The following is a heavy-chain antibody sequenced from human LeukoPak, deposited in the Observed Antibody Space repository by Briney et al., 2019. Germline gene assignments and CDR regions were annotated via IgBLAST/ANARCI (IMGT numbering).Heavy chain of an antibody. V-gene: IGHV3-11*04. CDR3: ARDRGSTVTTVGY. D-gene: IGHD4-17*01. Sequence: GGSLRLSCVTSGFRFSDYYMMWIRQAPGKGPEWVAHISSSAATTLYADSVKGRFTVSRDNAKNSLYLEMTSLRAEDTAVYYCARDRGSTVTTVGYWGQGTLLTVSS. J-gene: IGHJ4*02. CDR2: ISSSAATT. CDR1: GFRFSDYY.